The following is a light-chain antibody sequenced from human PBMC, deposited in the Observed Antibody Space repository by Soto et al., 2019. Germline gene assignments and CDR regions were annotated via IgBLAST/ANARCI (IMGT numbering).Light chain of an antibody. J-gene: IGLJ1*01. CDR2: DVT. V-gene: IGLV2-11*01. CDR3: CSYAGSYSYV. Sequence: QSALTQPRSVSGSPGQSVAISCTGTSSDVGGYNYVSWYQQHPGKAPKLMIYDVTKRPSGVPDRFSASKSGNTASLTISGLQADDEADYYCCSYAGSYSYVFGTGTNVTVL. CDR1: SSDVGGYNY.